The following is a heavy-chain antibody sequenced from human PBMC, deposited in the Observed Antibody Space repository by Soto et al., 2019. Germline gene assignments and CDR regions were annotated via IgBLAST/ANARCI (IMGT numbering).Heavy chain of an antibody. CDR2: IYYSGST. J-gene: IGHJ4*02. CDR3: ARETGYGFDY. CDR1: GGSISSYY. D-gene: IGHD4-17*01. V-gene: IGHV4-59*01. Sequence: PSETLSLTCTVSGGSISSYYWSWIRQPPGKGLEWIGYIYYSGSTNYNPSLKSRVTISVDTSKNQFSLKLSSVTAADTAVYYCARETGYGFDYWGQGTLVTVSS.